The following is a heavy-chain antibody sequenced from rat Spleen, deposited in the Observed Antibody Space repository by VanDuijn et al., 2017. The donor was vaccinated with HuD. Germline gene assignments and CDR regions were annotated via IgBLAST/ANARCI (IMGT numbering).Heavy chain of an antibody. D-gene: IGHD1-12*02. CDR2: ITTGGGNT. CDR3: ARFGYYYDGSSYPYYVDY. CDR1: GFTFSSNW. V-gene: IGHV5S13*01. J-gene: IGHJ2*01. Sequence: EVQLVESGGGLVQPGSPLKLSCAASGFTFSSNWLNWIRQAPTKGLEWVASITTGGGNTYYRDSVKGRFTISRDNAENTLYLQMDSLRSEDTATYYCARFGYYYDGSSYPYYVDYWGQGVMVTVSS.